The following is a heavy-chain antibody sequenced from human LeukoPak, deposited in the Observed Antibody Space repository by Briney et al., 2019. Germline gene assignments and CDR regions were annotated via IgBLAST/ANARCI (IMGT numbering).Heavy chain of an antibody. J-gene: IGHJ4*02. CDR1: RFSFSNYW. CDR3: ARDIVSGSGSLDY. CDR2: VKSDGSNP. D-gene: IGHD3-10*01. V-gene: IGHV3-74*01. Sequence: QPGGSVTLSCAASRFSFSNYWMHWVRHAPGKGLVWVSRVKSDGSNPSYADSVKGRFTISRDNAENMLYLQMNTLGAEDTAVYYCARDIVSGSGSLDYWGQGTLVTVSS.